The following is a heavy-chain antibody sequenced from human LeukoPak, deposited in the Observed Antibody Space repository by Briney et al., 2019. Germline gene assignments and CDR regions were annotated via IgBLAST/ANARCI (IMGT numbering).Heavy chain of an antibody. D-gene: IGHD5-12*01. Sequence: GGSLRLSCAASGFTFSSYWMSWVRQAPGKGLEWVANIKQDGSEKYYVDSVKGRFTISRDNAKNSLYLQMNSLRAEDTAVYYCAKVGGYDWKYGDYAYYFDYWGQGTLVTVSS. V-gene: IGHV3-7*03. CDR1: GFTFSSYW. CDR3: AKVGGYDWKYGDYAYYFDY. CDR2: IKQDGSEK. J-gene: IGHJ4*02.